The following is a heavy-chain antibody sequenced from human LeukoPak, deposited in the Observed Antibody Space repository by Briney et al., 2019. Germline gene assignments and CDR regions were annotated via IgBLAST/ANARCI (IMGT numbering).Heavy chain of an antibody. CDR2: MNPNSGNT. D-gene: IGHD3-10*01. Sequence: GASVKVSCKASGDTFTSYDINWVRQATGQGLEWMGWMNPNSGNTGYAQKFQGRVTMTRNTSISTAYMELSSLRSEDTAVYYCAKEGETNYYYYYYMDVWGKGTTVTVSS. V-gene: IGHV1-8*01. CDR1: GDTFTSYD. J-gene: IGHJ6*03. CDR3: AKEGETNYYYYYYMDV.